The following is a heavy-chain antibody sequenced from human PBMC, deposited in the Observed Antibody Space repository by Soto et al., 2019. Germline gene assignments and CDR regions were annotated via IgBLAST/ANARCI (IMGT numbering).Heavy chain of an antibody. V-gene: IGHV3-23*01. CDR1: GFDFSTHA. CDR2: ITNTAFTT. D-gene: IGHD4-17*01. J-gene: IGHJ4*02. CDR3: AKGFNYGDTKRIDH. Sequence: QPGGSLRLSCAASGFDFSTHALSWVRQAPGKGLEWLSSITNTAFTTHYADSVKRRFTISRENSRNTLHLQINNLRVDDTALYYCAKGFNYGDTKRIDHWGQGTLVTVSS.